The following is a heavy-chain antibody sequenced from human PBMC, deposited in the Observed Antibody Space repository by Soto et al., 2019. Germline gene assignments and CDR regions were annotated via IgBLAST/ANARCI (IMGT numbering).Heavy chain of an antibody. CDR2: IDPSDSYT. CDR1: GYSFTSYW. Sequence: PGESLKISCKGSGYSFTSYWISWVRQMPGKGLEWMGRIDPSDSYTNYSPSFQGHVTISADKSISTAYLQWSSLKASDTAMYYCASLYGSGSYYNQDDAFDIWGQGTMVTV. D-gene: IGHD3-10*01. J-gene: IGHJ3*02. CDR3: ASLYGSGSYYNQDDAFDI. V-gene: IGHV5-10-1*01.